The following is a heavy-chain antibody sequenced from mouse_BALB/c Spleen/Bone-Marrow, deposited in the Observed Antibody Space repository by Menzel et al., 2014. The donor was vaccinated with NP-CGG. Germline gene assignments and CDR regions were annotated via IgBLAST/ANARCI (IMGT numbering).Heavy chain of an antibody. J-gene: IGHJ1*01. CDR1: GFTFSDYY. V-gene: IGHV5-4*02. CDR3: ARDSLYYYGSSYGYFDV. Sequence: EVKLMESGGGLMKPGGSLKLSCAASGFTFSDYYMYWVRQTPEKRLEWVATISNGGSYTYYPDSVKGRFTISRDNAKNSLYLQMNILKSEDTAMYYCARDSLYYYGSSYGYFDVWGAGTTVTVSS. D-gene: IGHD1-1*01. CDR2: ISNGGSYT.